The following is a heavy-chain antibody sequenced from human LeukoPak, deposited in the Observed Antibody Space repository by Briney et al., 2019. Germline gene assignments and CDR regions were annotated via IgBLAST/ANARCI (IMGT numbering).Heavy chain of an antibody. CDR2: IYYSGST. D-gene: IGHD4-17*01. CDR3: ARTYGDPPFDP. V-gene: IGHV4-34*01. Sequence: PSETLSLTCAVYGGSFSGYYWSWIRQPPGKGLEWIGSIYYSGSTYYNPSLKSRVTISVDTSKNQFSLKLSSVTAADTAVYYCARTYGDPPFDPWGQGTLVTVSS. CDR1: GGSFSGYY. J-gene: IGHJ5*02.